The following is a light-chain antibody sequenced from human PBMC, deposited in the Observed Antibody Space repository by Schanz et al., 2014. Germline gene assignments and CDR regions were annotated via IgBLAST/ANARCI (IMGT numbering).Light chain of an antibody. Sequence: EIVLTQSPATLSLSPGERATLSCRASQSVSSYLAWYQQRPGQAPRLLIYDASNRATGIPARFSGSGSGTDFTLTTSSLQAEDVAVYYCQQYSSTPFAFGGGTRVEIK. V-gene: IGKV3-11*01. CDR2: DAS. CDR1: QSVSSY. J-gene: IGKJ4*01. CDR3: QQYSSTPFA.